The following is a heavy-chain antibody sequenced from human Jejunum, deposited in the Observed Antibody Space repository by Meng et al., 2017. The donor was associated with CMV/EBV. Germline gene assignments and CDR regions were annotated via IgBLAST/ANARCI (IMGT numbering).Heavy chain of an antibody. CDR3: ARTRFSSSRWSPVDN. J-gene: IGHJ4*02. V-gene: IGHV1-46*01. CDR2: IHPSGDT. CDR1: GYIFTTYY. Sequence: QVQLGQSGAEVKKPGASVKVSCKASGYIFTTYYIQWVRQAPGQGLEWMGEIHPSGDTGYAQKFQGRVTMNTDTSTTTVYMELSSLRSEDTAVYYCARTRFSSSRWSPVDNWGQGTLVTVSS. D-gene: IGHD6-13*01.